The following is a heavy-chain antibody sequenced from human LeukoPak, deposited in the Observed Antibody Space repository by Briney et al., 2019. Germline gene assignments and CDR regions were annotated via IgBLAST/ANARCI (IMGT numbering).Heavy chain of an antibody. CDR2: ISAYNGNT. V-gene: IGHV1-18*01. D-gene: IGHD3-16*02. Sequence: ASVKVSCKASGYTFTSYGISWVRQAPGQGLEWMGWISAYNGNTNYAQKLQGRGTMTTDTSTSTAYRELRSLRSDDTAVYYCAREGYDYVWGSYRYTGPDYWGQGTLVTVSS. CDR3: AREGYDYVWGSYRYTGPDY. J-gene: IGHJ4*02. CDR1: GYTFTSYG.